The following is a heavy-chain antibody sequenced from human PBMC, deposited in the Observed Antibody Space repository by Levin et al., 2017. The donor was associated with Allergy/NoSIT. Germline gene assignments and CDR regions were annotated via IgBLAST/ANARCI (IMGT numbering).Heavy chain of an antibody. CDR1: GFTFSNYA. Sequence: GGSLRLSCAASGFTFSNYAMAWVRQAPGKGLEWVSGITSNGGGTFYADSVKGRFTISRDNSKNTLYLQMNSLSAEDTAMYYCAKALGRIEGTWWDDYWGQGTLVTVSS. CDR3: AKALGRIEGTWWDDY. J-gene: IGHJ4*02. D-gene: IGHD1-26*01. V-gene: IGHV3-23*01. CDR2: ITSNGGGT.